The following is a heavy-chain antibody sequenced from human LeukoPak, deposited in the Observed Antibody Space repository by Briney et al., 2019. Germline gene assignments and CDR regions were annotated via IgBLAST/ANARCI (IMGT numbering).Heavy chain of an antibody. CDR3: ASAPPRRYSSGWYWGDY. D-gene: IGHD6-19*01. Sequence: SETLSLTCAVYGGSFSGYYWSWIRQPPGKGLEWIGEINHSGSTNYNPSLKSRVTISVDTSKNQFSLKLSSVTAADTAVYYCASAPPRRYSSGWYWGDYWGQGTLVTVSS. CDR2: INHSGST. J-gene: IGHJ4*02. V-gene: IGHV4-34*01. CDR1: GGSFSGYY.